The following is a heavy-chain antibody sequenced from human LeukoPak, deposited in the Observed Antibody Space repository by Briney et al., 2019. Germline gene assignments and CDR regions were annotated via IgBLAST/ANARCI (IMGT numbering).Heavy chain of an antibody. CDR3: AREGYGFYDY. CDR1: GFTFSSYE. V-gene: IGHV3-48*03. CDR2: ISSSGGTI. J-gene: IGHJ4*02. D-gene: IGHD5-18*01. Sequence: GGSLRLSCAASGFTFSSYEMNWVRQAPGKGLEWVSYISSSGGTIYYADSVKGRFTISRDNAKNSLYLQMNSLRAEDTAVYYCAREGYGFYDYWDQGTLVTVSS.